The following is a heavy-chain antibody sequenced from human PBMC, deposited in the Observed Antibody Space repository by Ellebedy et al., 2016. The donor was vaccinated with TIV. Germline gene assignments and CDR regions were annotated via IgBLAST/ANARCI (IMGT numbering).Heavy chain of an antibody. CDR1: GLTFSSFA. D-gene: IGHD1-26*01. CDR2: ISDDGSNK. V-gene: IGHV3-30*18. Sequence: GGSLRPSXAASGLTFSSFAIHWVRQAPGKGLEWVAVISDDGSNKYYIDSVKGRFTISRDNSKNTLYLQMNSLRAEDTAVYYCAKIRAQWEPLDYWGQGTLVTVSS. CDR3: AKIRAQWEPLDY. J-gene: IGHJ4*02.